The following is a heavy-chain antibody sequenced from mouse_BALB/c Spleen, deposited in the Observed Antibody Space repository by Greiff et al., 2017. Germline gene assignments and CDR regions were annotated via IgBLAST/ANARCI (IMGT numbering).Heavy chain of an antibody. Sequence: DVKLVESGGDLVKPGGSLKLSCAASGFTFSSYGMSWVRQTPDKRLEWVATISSGGSYTYYPDSVKGRFTISRDNAKNNLYLQMSSLKSEDTAMYYCARDGYDASYYAMDYWGQGTSVTVSA. CDR3: ARDGYDASYYAMDY. V-gene: IGHV5-6*02. D-gene: IGHD2-2*01. J-gene: IGHJ4*01. CDR2: ISSGGSYT. CDR1: GFTFSSYG.